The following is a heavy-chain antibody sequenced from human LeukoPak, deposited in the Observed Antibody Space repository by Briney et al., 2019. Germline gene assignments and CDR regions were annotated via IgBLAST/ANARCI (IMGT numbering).Heavy chain of an antibody. J-gene: IGHJ6*03. CDR1: GGSISSYY. CDR3: ARDFRAAIYYYYYMDV. V-gene: IGHV4-4*07. Sequence: PSETLSLTCTVSGGSISSYYWSWIRQPAGKGLEWIGRIYTSGSTNYNPSLKSRVTMSVDTSKNQFSLKLSSVTAADTAVYYCARDFRAAIYYYYYMDVWGKGTTVTVSS. D-gene: IGHD2-2*01. CDR2: IYTSGST.